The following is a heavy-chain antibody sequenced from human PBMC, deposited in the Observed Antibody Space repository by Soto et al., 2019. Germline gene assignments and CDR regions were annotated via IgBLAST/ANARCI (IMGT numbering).Heavy chain of an antibody. V-gene: IGHV4-31*03. CDR1: RDSIRSGGYY. Sequence: SETLSLTCPVSRDSIRSGGYYWSWIRQHPGKGLEWIGDIYYSGSTHNNPSLKSRVDISEDTSKNQLSLKLSSVTAADTAIYYCAREITMKGWFDPWGQGTLVTVSS. CDR3: AREITMKGWFDP. J-gene: IGHJ5*02. CDR2: IYYSGST. D-gene: IGHD3-22*01.